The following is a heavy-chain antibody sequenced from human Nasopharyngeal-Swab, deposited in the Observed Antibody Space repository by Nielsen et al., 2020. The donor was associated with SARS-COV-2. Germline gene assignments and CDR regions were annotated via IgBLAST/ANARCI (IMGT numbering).Heavy chain of an antibody. V-gene: IGHV4-39*01. CDR3: ARRGGDIVVVPADGTYYYYGMDV. CDR2: IYYSGST. J-gene: IGHJ6*02. Sequence: SETLSLTCTVSGGSISSSSYYWGWIRQSPGKGLEWIGSIYYSGSTYYNPSLKSRVTISVDTSKNQFSLKLSSVTAADTAVYYCARRGGDIVVVPADGTYYYYGMDVWGQGTTVTVSS. D-gene: IGHD2-2*01. CDR1: GGSISSSSYY.